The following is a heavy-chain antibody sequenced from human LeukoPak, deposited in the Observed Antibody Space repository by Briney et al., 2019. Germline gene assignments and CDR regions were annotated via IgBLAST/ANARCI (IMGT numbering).Heavy chain of an antibody. CDR3: ARGIGYYYGSGSTMDV. Sequence: AASVKVSCKASGYTFINYYMHWVRQAPGQGLEWMGIINPSGGSTSYAQKFQGRVTMTRDMSTSTVYMELSSLRSEDTAVYYCARGIGYYYGSGSTMDVWGKGTTVTVSS. V-gene: IGHV1-46*01. J-gene: IGHJ6*03. CDR2: INPSGGST. CDR1: GYTFINYY. D-gene: IGHD3-10*01.